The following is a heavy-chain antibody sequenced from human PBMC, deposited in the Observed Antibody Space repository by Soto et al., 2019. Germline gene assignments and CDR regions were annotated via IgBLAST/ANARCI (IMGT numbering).Heavy chain of an antibody. Sequence: SETLSLTCTFSGGSISSGDYYWSWIRQPPGKGLEWIGYIYYSGSTYYNPSLKSRVTISVDTSKNQFSLKLSSVTAADTAVYYCARAQFPGGSLKVPDIVVLPAAITFDPWGQG. CDR2: IYYSGST. J-gene: IGHJ5*02. D-gene: IGHD2-2*01. CDR1: GGSISSGDYY. CDR3: ARAQFPGGSLKVPDIVVLPAAITFDP. V-gene: IGHV4-30-4*01.